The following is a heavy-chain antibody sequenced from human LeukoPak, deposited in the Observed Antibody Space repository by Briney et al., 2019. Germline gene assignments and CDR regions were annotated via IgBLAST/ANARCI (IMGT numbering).Heavy chain of an antibody. V-gene: IGHV3-30-3*01. CDR1: GFTFSAYA. CDR3: ARDPTQDGSGSYPSDY. D-gene: IGHD3-10*01. J-gene: IGHJ4*02. Sequence: GRSPRLSCAASGFTFSAYAMHWVRQAPGKGLEWVAVISYDGSNKHYPDSVKGRFTISRDNSKNTLYLEMNSLRADDTAVYYCARDPTQDGSGSYPSDYWGQGTLVTVSS. CDR2: ISYDGSNK.